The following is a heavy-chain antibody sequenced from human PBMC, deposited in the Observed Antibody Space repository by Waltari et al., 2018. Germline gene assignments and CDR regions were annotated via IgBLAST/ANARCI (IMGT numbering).Heavy chain of an antibody. D-gene: IGHD6-13*01. CDR3: ASLAAAGRLF. J-gene: IGHJ4*02. CDR1: GSTLSSYS. CDR2: ISSSSSYI. Sequence: EVQLVESGGGLVKPGGSLRLSCAASGSTLSSYSMNWVPQAPGKGLELVSSISSSSSYIYYADSVKCRFTISRDNAKNSLYLQMNSLRAEDTAVYYCASLAAAGRLFWGQGTLVTVSS. V-gene: IGHV3-21*01.